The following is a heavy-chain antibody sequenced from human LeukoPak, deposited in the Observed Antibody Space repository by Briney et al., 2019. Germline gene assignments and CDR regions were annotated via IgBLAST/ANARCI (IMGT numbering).Heavy chain of an antibody. CDR1: GYTFTGYY. D-gene: IGHD3-22*01. CDR2: INPNSGGT. CDR3: AREAKYYYDSGGYYVNPVWYFDY. V-gene: IGHV1-2*02. J-gene: IGHJ4*02. Sequence: GASVKVSCKASGYTFTGYYMHWVRQAPGQGLEWMGWINPNSGGTNYAQKFQGRVTMTRDTSISTAYMELSSLRSEDTAVYYCAREAKYYYDSGGYYVNPVWYFDYWGQGTLVTVSS.